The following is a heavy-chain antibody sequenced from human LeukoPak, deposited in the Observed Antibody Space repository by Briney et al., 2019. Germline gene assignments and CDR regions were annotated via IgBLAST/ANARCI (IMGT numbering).Heavy chain of an antibody. D-gene: IGHD6-19*01. J-gene: IGHJ4*02. CDR1: GGTISSYY. CDR2: IYYSGST. Sequence: PSETLSLTCTVSGGTISSYYWSWIRQPPGKGLEWIGYIYYSGSTNYNPSLYSRVTISVDTSKHQFSLIPSSVTAADTAVYHCARATTTGWYADYWGQGTLVTVSS. V-gene: IGHV4-59*01. CDR3: ARATTTGWYADY.